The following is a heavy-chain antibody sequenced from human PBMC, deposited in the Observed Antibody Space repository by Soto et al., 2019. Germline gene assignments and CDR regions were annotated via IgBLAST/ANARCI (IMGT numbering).Heavy chain of an antibody. Sequence: QVQLVESGGGVVQPGRSLRLSCAASGFTFNNYAVHWVRQAPGKGLEWLAVISYDGGNKYYADSVKGRFTISRDNSKNPLYMQMNSLRAEDTAVYYCARGPDYDLWGGSSFDPLCQGTLVTVSS. D-gene: IGHD3-3*01. CDR3: ARGPDYDLWGGSSFDP. V-gene: IGHV3-30-3*01. J-gene: IGHJ5*02. CDR2: ISYDGGNK. CDR1: GFTFNNYA.